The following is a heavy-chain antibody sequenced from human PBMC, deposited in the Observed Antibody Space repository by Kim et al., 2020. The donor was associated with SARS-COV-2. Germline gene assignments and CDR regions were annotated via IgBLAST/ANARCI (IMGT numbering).Heavy chain of an antibody. CDR3: AKEGREYHFDSSAYKYGALDV. CDR2: IIPGLLVQ. Sequence: SVKVSCKASGGIFNKYAFSWVRQAPGQGLEWMGRIIPGLLVQNYAQSFQGRVTITADTSTSTVHMELNSLQSEDTAVYYCAKEGREYHFDSSAYKYGALDVWGQGTTVTVSS. J-gene: IGHJ6*02. CDR1: GGIFNKYA. V-gene: IGHV1-69*04. D-gene: IGHD3-22*01.